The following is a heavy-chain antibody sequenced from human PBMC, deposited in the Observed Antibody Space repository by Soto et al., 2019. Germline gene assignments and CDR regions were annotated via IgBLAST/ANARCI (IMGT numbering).Heavy chain of an antibody. Sequence: VQLVESRGGVVQPGRSLRLSFAASGFTLSDYAMHWVRQAPGKGLEWVAVVSHDGRNTHYADSVKGRFTISRDSSKNTVYLEMTSLRAEDTAVYYCAKGGRQWLVTSDFNYWGQGALVTVSS. CDR3: AKGGRQWLVTSDFNY. D-gene: IGHD6-19*01. CDR1: GFTLSDYA. J-gene: IGHJ4*02. V-gene: IGHV3-30*18. CDR2: VSHDGRNT.